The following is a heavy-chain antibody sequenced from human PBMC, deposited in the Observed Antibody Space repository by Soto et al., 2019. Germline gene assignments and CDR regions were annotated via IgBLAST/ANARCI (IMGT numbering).Heavy chain of an antibody. J-gene: IGHJ5*02. CDR3: ARDSGDCTNGVCYVWFDP. CDR2: IFYSGTA. CDR1: GASIDSSAYY. Sequence: SETLSLTCTVSGASIDSSAYYWAWIRQPPGKGLEWIGSIFYSGTAYYSPSLAGRVTMSVDTSKNQFSLKLNSVTAADTAVYFCARDSGDCTNGVCYVWFDPWGQGTLVTVSS. D-gene: IGHD2-8*01. V-gene: IGHV4-39*07.